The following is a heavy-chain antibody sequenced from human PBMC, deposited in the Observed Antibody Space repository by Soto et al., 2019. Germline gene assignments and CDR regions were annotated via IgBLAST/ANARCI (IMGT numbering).Heavy chain of an antibody. Sequence: SETLSLTCTVSGGSISSYYWSWIRQPPGKGLEWIGYIYYSGSTNYNPSLKSRVTISVDTSKNQFSLKLSSVTAADTAVYYCARGTDYDSSGPFDYWGQGTLVTVSS. CDR2: IYYSGST. CDR3: ARGTDYDSSGPFDY. V-gene: IGHV4-59*01. D-gene: IGHD3-22*01. J-gene: IGHJ4*02. CDR1: GGSISSYY.